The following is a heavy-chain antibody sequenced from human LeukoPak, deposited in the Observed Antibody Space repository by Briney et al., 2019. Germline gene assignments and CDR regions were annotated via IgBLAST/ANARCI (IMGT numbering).Heavy chain of an antibody. V-gene: IGHV1-8*03. CDR2: MNPNSGNT. CDR3: ARRRKGVLRYFDWWTKDHNWCDP. Sequence: ASVKVSCKASGYTFTSYDINWVRQATGQGLEWMGWMNPNSGNTGYAQKFQGRVTITRNTSISTAYMELSSLRSEDTAVYYCARRRKGVLRYFDWWTKDHNWCDPWGQGTLVTVSS. J-gene: IGHJ5*02. CDR1: GYTFTSYD. D-gene: IGHD3-9*01.